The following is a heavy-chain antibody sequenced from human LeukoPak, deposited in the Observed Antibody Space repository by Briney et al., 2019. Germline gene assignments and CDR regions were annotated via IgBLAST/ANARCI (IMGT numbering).Heavy chain of an antibody. D-gene: IGHD1-26*01. V-gene: IGHV3-7*01. Sequence: GGSLRLSCAASGFTVSSNYMSWVRQAPGKGLEWVANIKQDGSEKYYVDSVKGRFTISRDNAKNSLYLQMNSLRAEDTAVYYCARDRPSGRGSYSTDYWGQGTLVTVSS. CDR2: IKQDGSEK. CDR1: GFTVSSNY. CDR3: ARDRPSGRGSYSTDY. J-gene: IGHJ4*02.